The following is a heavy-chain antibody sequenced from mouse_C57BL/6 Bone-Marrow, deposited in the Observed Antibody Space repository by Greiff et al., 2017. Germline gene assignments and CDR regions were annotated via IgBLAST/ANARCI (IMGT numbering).Heavy chain of an antibody. Sequence: VQLQQSGAELVRPGTSVKMSCKASGYTFTNYWIGWAKQRPGHGLEWIGDIYPGGGYTNYNEKFKGKATLTADKSSSTAYMQFSSLTSEDSAIYYCARSGKEYYYDMDVWGQGTSVTVSS. CDR3: ARSGKEYYYDMDV. J-gene: IGHJ4*01. V-gene: IGHV1-63*01. D-gene: IGHD2-1*01. CDR2: IYPGGGYT. CDR1: GYTFTNYW.